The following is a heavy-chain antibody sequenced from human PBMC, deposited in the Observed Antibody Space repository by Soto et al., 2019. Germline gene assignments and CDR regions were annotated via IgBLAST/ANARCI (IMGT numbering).Heavy chain of an antibody. CDR2: INAGNGNT. CDR3: ARDPFYGSGITRFDY. D-gene: IGHD3-10*01. Sequence: ASVKVSCKASGYTFTSYAMHWVRQAPGQRLEWMGWINAGNGNTKYSQKFQGRVTITTDTSASTAYMELSSLRSEDTAVYYCARDPFYGSGITRFDYWGQGTLVTVSS. V-gene: IGHV1-3*01. J-gene: IGHJ4*02. CDR1: GYTFTSYA.